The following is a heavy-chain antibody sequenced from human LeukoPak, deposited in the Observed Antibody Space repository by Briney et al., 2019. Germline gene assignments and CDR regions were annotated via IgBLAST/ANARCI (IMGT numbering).Heavy chain of an antibody. J-gene: IGHJ4*02. CDR3: VGRLRGWSSGFDY. CDR1: GFTVSSNY. CDR2: IYSGGST. V-gene: IGHV3-66*01. Sequence: GGSLRLTCAASGFTVSSNYMSWVRQASGKGLEWVSVIYSGGSTYYADSVKGRFTISRDNSKNTLYLQMNSLRAGDTAVYYCVGRLRGWSSGFDYWGQGILVTVSS. D-gene: IGHD6-19*01.